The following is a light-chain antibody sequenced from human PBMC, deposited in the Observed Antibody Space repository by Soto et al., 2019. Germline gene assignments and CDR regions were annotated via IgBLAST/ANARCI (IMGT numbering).Light chain of an antibody. Sequence: DIQMTQSPSTLSSSVGDRFTITFLASQSISMWLAWFQQKPGKAPNLLIFDASILESGVPSRFSGSGSGTEFTLTISSLQPDEFATYYCQQYKSYPWTFGQGTKVDI. CDR2: DAS. V-gene: IGKV1-5*01. CDR3: QQYKSYPWT. J-gene: IGKJ1*01. CDR1: QSISMW.